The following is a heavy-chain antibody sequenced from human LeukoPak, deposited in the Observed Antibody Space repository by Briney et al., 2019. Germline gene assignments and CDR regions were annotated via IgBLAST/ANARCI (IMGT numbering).Heavy chain of an antibody. Sequence: PGGSLRLSCAASGFTFTDYYMDWVRQAPGKGLEWVGRIRYKANSYTTGYAASVKGRFTISRDDSKNSLYLQMNSLKTEDTAVYYCARSVGAWGQGTLVTVSS. J-gene: IGHJ5*02. CDR3: ARSVGA. CDR2: IRYKANSYTT. D-gene: IGHD3-16*01. V-gene: IGHV3-72*01. CDR1: GFTFTDYY.